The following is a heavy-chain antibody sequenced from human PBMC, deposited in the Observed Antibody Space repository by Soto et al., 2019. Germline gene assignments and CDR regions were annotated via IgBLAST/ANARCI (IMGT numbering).Heavy chain of an antibody. CDR2: IKQDGSEK. V-gene: IGHV3-7*01. Sequence: GESLKISCAASGFTFSSYWMSWVRQAPGKGLEWVANIKQDGSEKYYVDSVKGRFTISRDNAKNSLYLQMNSLRAEDTAVYYCAREVLTMVRGRSGYYYYYMDVWGKGTTVTVSS. J-gene: IGHJ6*03. CDR1: GFTFSSYW. D-gene: IGHD3-10*01. CDR3: AREVLTMVRGRSGYYYYYMDV.